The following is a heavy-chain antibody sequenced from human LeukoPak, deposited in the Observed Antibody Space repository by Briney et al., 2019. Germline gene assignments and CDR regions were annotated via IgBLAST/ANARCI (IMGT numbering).Heavy chain of an antibody. V-gene: IGHV3-23*01. J-gene: IGHJ4*02. CDR2: ISGSGGST. CDR1: GFTFSSYA. CDR3: AKSKNYYDSSGYYPNFDY. D-gene: IGHD3-22*01. Sequence: GGSLRLSCAASGFTFSSYAMSWVRQAPGKGLEWVSAISGSGGSTYYADSVKGRFTISRDNSKNTLYLQMNRLRAEDTAVYYCAKSKNYYDSSGYYPNFDYWGQGTLVTVSS.